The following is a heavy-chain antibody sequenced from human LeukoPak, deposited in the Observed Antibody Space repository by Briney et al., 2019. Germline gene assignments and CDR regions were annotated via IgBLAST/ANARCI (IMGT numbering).Heavy chain of an antibody. CDR2: IYYSGST. Sequence: SETLSLTCTVSGGSISSYYWGWIRQPPGKGLEWIANIYYSGSTYYNPSLKSRGNISVDTSKNQFSLRLNSVTAADTSIYYCARIPTNAVPSAHNGFDIWGQGTMLTVSS. CDR3: ARIPTNAVPSAHNGFDI. CDR1: GGSISSYY. D-gene: IGHD6-19*01. V-gene: IGHV4-39*01. J-gene: IGHJ3*02.